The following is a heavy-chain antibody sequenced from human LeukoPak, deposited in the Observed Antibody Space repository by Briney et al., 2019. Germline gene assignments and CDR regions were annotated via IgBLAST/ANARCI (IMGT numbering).Heavy chain of an antibody. V-gene: IGHV3-23*01. D-gene: IGHD6-6*01. J-gene: IGHJ4*02. CDR1: GFTFSSYA. CDR2: ISGSGGST. Sequence: GRSLRLSCTASGFTFSSYAMSWVRQAPGKGLEWVSAISGSGGSTYYADSVKGRFTISRDNSKNTLYLQMNSLRAEDTAVYYCAKAPSIAARPLNYWGQGTLVTVSS. CDR3: AKAPSIAARPLNY.